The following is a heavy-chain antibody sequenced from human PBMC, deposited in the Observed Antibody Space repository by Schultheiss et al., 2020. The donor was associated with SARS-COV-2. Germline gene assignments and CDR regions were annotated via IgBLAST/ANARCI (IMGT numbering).Heavy chain of an antibody. V-gene: IGHV4-31*03. J-gene: IGHJ2*01. CDR1: GGSISSGGYY. CDR2: IYYSGST. Sequence: SQTLSLTCTVSGGSISSGGYYWSWIRQHPGKGLEWIGYIYYSGSTYYNPSLKTRVTISVDTSKNQFFLKLNSVTAADTAVYYCARAYSGYEVDPSLGWYFDLWGRGTLVTVSS. CDR3: ARAYSGYEVDPSLGWYFDL. D-gene: IGHD5-12*01.